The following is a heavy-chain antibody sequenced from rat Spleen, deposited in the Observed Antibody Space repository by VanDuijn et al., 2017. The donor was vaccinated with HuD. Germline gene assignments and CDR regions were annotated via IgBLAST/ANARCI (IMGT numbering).Heavy chain of an antibody. V-gene: IGHV5-29*01. CDR2: ISYDGSST. CDR3: TTYGGLRNWFAY. J-gene: IGHJ3*01. CDR1: GFYYSNYV. D-gene: IGHD4-1*01. Sequence: EVQLVESGGGLVQPGGSLRLSCAASGFYYSNYVMAWVRQAPTKGLEWVATISYDGSSTYYRDSVKGRFTVSRDDAESTLYLQMDSLRSEDTATYYCTTYGGLRNWFAYWGQGTLVTVSS.